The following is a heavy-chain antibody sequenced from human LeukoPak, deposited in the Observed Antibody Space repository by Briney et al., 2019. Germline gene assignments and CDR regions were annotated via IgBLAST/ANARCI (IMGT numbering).Heavy chain of an antibody. Sequence: ASVKVSCKASGYTFTSYGISWVRQAPGQGLEWMGWISAYHGNTNYAQKLQGRVTMTTDTSTSTAYMELRSLRSDDTAVYYCASGEGYCSGGSCALEYYFDYWGQGTLVTVSS. CDR1: GYTFTSYG. D-gene: IGHD2-15*01. CDR2: ISAYHGNT. V-gene: IGHV1-18*04. CDR3: ASGEGYCSGGSCALEYYFDY. J-gene: IGHJ4*02.